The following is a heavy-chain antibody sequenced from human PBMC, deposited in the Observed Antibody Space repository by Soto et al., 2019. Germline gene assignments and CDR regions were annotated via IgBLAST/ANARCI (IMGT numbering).Heavy chain of an antibody. Sequence: ASVKVSCKASGYTFTSYDINWVRQATGQGLEWMGWMNPNSGNTGYSQKFQGRVTITRDTSASTAYMELSSLRSEDTAVYYCASDHGRSPFDYWGQGTLVTVSS. CDR2: MNPNSGNT. J-gene: IGHJ4*02. V-gene: IGHV1-8*01. CDR1: GYTFTSYD. D-gene: IGHD6-13*01. CDR3: ASDHGRSPFDY.